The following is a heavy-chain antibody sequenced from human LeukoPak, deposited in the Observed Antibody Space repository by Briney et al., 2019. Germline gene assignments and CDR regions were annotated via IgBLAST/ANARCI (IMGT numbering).Heavy chain of an antibody. V-gene: IGHV3-23*01. CDR3: AKRGVVIRVILVGFHKEAYYFDS. D-gene: IGHD3-22*01. CDR1: GITLSNYG. Sequence: GGSLRLSCAVSGITLSNYGMSWVRQAPGKGLECVAGISGSGGGTYYADSVKGRFTISRDNPKNTLYLQMNSLRAEDMAVYFCAKRGVVIRVILVGFHKEAYYFDSWGQGALVTVSS. J-gene: IGHJ4*02. CDR2: ISGSGGGT.